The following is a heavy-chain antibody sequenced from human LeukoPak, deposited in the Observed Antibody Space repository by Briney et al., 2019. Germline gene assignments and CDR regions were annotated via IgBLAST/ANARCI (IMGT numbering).Heavy chain of an antibody. CDR2: ISGSAVNT. CDR3: ARDSGVGGP. D-gene: IGHD6-19*01. Sequence: GGSLRLSCAASGFTFSSYALTWVRQAPGKGLEWVSAISGSAVNTHYADSVKGRFTISRDDAKNSVYLQMNSLRVEDTAVYYCARDSGVGGPWGQGIPVTASS. V-gene: IGHV3-23*01. J-gene: IGHJ5*02. CDR1: GFTFSSYA.